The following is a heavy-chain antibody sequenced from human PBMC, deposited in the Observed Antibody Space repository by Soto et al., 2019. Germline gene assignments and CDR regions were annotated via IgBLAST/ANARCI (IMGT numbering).Heavy chain of an antibody. CDR3: ARARGSGSYYQPGGWFDP. J-gene: IGHJ5*02. CDR2: TYYRSKWYS. Sequence: QVQLQQSGPGLVKPSQTLSLTCAISGDSVSSNSAAWNWIRQSPSRVLEWLGRTYYRSKWYSDYAVSVKSRITINPDTSKTQFSLQLNSVTPEDTAVYYCARARGSGSYYQPGGWFDPWGQGTLVTVSS. CDR1: GDSVSSNSAA. D-gene: IGHD3-10*01. V-gene: IGHV6-1*01.